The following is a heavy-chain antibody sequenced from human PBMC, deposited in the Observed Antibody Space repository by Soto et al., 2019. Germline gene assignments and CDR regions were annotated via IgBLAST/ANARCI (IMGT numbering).Heavy chain of an antibody. CDR2: IYYSGST. CDR3: ARMNKGFGPPVDY. D-gene: IGHD3-10*01. CDR1: GGSISSSSYY. J-gene: IGHJ4*02. Sequence: PSETLSLTCTVSGGSISSSSYYWGWIRQPPGKGLEWIGSIYYSGSTNYNPSLKSRVTISVDTSKNQFSLKLSSVTAADTAVYYCARMNKGFGPPVDYWGQGTLVTVSS. V-gene: IGHV4-39*07.